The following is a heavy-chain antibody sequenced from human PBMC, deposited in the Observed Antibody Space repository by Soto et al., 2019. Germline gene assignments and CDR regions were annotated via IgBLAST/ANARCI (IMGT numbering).Heavy chain of an antibody. Sequence: EVQLVESGGGLIQPGGSLRLSCVVSRFTVSSTNYMSWVRQAPGKGLEWVSVIYSGGSTFYADSVKGRFTISRDNSKNTLYLQMNSLRDEDTAVYYCHGYGYWGQGTLVTVSS. J-gene: IGHJ4*02. CDR3: HGYGY. V-gene: IGHV3-53*01. D-gene: IGHD5-12*01. CDR1: RFTVSSTNY. CDR2: IYSGGST.